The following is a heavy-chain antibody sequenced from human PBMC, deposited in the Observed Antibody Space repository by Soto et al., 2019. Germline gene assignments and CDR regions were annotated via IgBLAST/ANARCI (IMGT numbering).Heavy chain of an antibody. V-gene: IGHV5-51*01. J-gene: IGHJ4*02. CDR2: IYPGDFDT. Sequence: PGESLKISCKGSGYSFTSYWIGWVRQMPGKGLEWMGIIYPGDFDTRYSPSFQGHVTISADKSISTAYLQWSSLKASDTAMYYCARRPVTGQLGIDYWGQGTLVTVSS. CDR3: ARRPVTGQLGIDY. CDR1: GYSFTSYW. D-gene: IGHD6-6*01.